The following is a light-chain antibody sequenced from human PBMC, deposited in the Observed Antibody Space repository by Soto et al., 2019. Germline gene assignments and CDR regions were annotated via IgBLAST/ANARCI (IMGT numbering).Light chain of an antibody. CDR3: SAYTTSSTLI. V-gene: IGLV2-14*01. Sequence: QAVLTQPASVSGSTGQSITISCTGTRSDVGAYNFVSWYQQHPGKAPKLMIYVGSKRPSGISNRFSGSKSGNTASLTISGVQAEDEADYFCSAYTTSSTLIFGTGTKVTVL. J-gene: IGLJ1*01. CDR2: VGS. CDR1: RSDVGAYNF.